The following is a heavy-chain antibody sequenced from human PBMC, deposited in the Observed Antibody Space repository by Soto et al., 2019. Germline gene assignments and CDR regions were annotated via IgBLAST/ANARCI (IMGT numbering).Heavy chain of an antibody. Sequence: QMHLQESGSGLVKPSQTLSLTCAVSGGSLSSSAYSWSWIRQPPGKGLECIGFIYQSGSTYYNPSLKSRVTMSLDRPKNQFSLKLSSVTAADTAVYYCAREILFYHSDGFSWDDAFDIWGQGTMVTVSS. CDR1: GGSLSSSAYS. CDR3: AREILFYHSDGFSWDDAFDI. V-gene: IGHV4-30-2*01. J-gene: IGHJ3*02. D-gene: IGHD3-10*01. CDR2: IYQSGST.